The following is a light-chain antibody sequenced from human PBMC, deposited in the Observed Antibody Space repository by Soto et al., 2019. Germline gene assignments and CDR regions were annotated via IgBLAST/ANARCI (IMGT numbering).Light chain of an antibody. CDR1: QSVSSN. Sequence: IVMTQSPATLSVSPGVRATLSCRASQSVSSNLAWYQQKPGQAPRLLIYGASTRATGIPARFSGSGSGTQFTLTISSLQSADFAVYYCQQYNNWPRTFGQGTKVEIK. J-gene: IGKJ1*01. V-gene: IGKV3-15*01. CDR3: QQYNNWPRT. CDR2: GAS.